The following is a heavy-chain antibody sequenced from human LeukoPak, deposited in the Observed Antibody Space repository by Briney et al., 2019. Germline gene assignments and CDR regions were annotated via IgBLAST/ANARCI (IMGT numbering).Heavy chain of an antibody. CDR2: IYYSGST. J-gene: IGHJ4*02. CDR3: AREGVAYCGGDCYPFDY. V-gene: IGHV4-39*07. Sequence: SETLSLTCTVSGGSISSSSYYWGWIRQPPGKGLEWIGSIYYSGSTYYNPSLKSRVTISVDTSKNQFSLKLSSVTAADTAVYYCAREGVAYCGGDCYPFDYWGQGTLVTVSS. CDR1: GGSISSSSYY. D-gene: IGHD2-21*02.